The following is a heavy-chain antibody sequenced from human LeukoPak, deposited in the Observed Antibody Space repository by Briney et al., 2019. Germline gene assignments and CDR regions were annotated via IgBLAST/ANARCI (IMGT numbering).Heavy chain of an antibody. Sequence: GESLQISCKGSGYSFTIYWIGWVRQMPGKGLEWMGIIYPGDSDTRYSPSFQGQVTISADKSISTAYLQWNSLKASDTAMYFCVRGGDGLYIDVWGKGTTVTVSS. CDR3: VRGGDGLYIDV. V-gene: IGHV5-51*01. D-gene: IGHD3-16*01. J-gene: IGHJ6*03. CDR2: IYPGDSDT. CDR1: GYSFTIYW.